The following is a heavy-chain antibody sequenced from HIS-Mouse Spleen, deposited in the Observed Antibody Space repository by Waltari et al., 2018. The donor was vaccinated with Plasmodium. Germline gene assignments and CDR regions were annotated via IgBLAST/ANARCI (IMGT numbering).Heavy chain of an antibody. Sequence: QVQLRQWGAGLLKPSETLSLTCAVYGGSFSGYYWSWIRQPPGKGLEWIGEINHSGSTNDNPSLKSRVTISVDTSKNQFSLKLSSVTAADTAVYYCARGPGDIVATTFDYWGQGTLVTVSS. CDR3: ARGPGDIVATTFDY. D-gene: IGHD5-12*01. V-gene: IGHV4-34*01. CDR2: INHSGST. J-gene: IGHJ4*02. CDR1: GGSFSGYY.